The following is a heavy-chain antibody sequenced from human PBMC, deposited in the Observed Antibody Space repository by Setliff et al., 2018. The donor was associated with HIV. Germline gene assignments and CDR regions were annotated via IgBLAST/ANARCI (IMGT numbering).Heavy chain of an antibody. Sequence: GASVKVSCKASGYTFTGYYMHWVRQAPGQGLEWMGWINPNSGGTTYAQKFQGRVTMTRDTSISTAYMELRSLRSDDTAVYYCARVSDWYSGDAFDIWGQGTTVTVSS. CDR1: GYTFTGYY. V-gene: IGHV1-2*02. CDR3: ARVSDWYSGDAFDI. CDR2: INPNSGGT. D-gene: IGHD2-21*02. J-gene: IGHJ3*02.